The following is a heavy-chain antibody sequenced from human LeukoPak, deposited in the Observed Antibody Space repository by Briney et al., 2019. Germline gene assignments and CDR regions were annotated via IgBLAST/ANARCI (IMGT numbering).Heavy chain of an antibody. D-gene: IGHD1-26*01. CDR3: GKDMGESGSYWLDN. J-gene: IGHJ5*02. CDR2: ISGSSGIK. CDR1: GFTFGTYA. V-gene: IGHV3-23*01. Sequence: GGSLRLSCAASGFTFGTYALSWVRQAPGKGLEWVSAISGSSGIKYYAASVKGRFTISRDNSKNTLYLEMNSLRAEDTALYFCGKDMGESGSYWLDNWGQGTLVTVS.